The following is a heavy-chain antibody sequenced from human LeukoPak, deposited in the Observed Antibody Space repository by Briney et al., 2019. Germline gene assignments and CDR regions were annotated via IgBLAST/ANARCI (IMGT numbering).Heavy chain of an antibody. CDR3: ARVVSSYNWNSDY. CDR1: GFTFSSYW. V-gene: IGHV3-74*01. Sequence: GGSLRLSCAASGFTFSSYWMQWVRQAPGKGLWWGSRINSDGSSTSYADSVKGRFTISRDNAKNTLYLQMNSLRAEDTAVYYCARVVSSYNWNSDYWGQGTLVTVSS. D-gene: IGHD1-7*01. J-gene: IGHJ4*02. CDR2: INSDGSST.